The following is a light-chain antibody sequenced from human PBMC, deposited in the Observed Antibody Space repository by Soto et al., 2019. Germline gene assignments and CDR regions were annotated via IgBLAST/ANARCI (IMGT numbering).Light chain of an antibody. CDR2: ANN. V-gene: IGLV1-40*01. CDR3: QSYDSSLSYV. Sequence: QSVLTQPPAVSGAPGQRVTISCTGSSSNIGAGYDVHWYQQLPGTAPKLLIYANNNRPSGVPDRFSGSKSGTSASLAITGLQVDDEADYYCQSYDSSLSYVLGTGTKLTVL. CDR1: SSNIGAGYD. J-gene: IGLJ1*01.